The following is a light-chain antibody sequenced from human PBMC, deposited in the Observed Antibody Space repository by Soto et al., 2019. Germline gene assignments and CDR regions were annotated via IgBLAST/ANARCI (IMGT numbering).Light chain of an antibody. CDR3: GSFSSTRIWL. J-gene: IGLJ3*02. Sequence: QSVLTQPASVSGSLGQSITISCTGTTRDIAGYNYISWYQQLPGKAPKLMIYQVTIRPSGISNRFSGSKSGNTASLTISGLQAEDEADYYCGSFSSTRIWLFGGGTKVTVL. CDR2: QVT. V-gene: IGLV2-14*01. CDR1: TRDIAGYNY.